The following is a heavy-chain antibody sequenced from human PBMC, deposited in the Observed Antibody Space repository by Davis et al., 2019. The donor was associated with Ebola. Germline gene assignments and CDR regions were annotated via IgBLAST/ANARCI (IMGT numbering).Heavy chain of an antibody. J-gene: IGHJ4*02. CDR1: GGSFSGYY. CDR2: IYYSGST. V-gene: IGHV4-34*11. Sequence: MPSETLSLTCAVYGGSFSGYYWSWIRQPPGKGLEWIGTIYYSGSTNYNPSLKSRVTISVDTSKNQFSLKLSSVTAADTAVYYCARDQLFDYFDYWGQGTLVTVSS. CDR3: ARDQLFDYFDY. D-gene: IGHD1-1*01.